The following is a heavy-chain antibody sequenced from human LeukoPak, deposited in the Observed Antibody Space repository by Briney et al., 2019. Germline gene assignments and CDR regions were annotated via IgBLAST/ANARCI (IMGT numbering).Heavy chain of an antibody. Sequence: GGSLRLSCAASGFTFSDSYMTWVRQAPGKGVEWVAYISGSGHDINYSDSVKGRFTISRDNAKNSLYLQMSSLRVEDTAVYYCTRDGYGSDYWGQGTLVTVTS. D-gene: IGHD3-10*01. CDR2: ISGSGHDI. CDR1: GFTFSDSY. J-gene: IGHJ4*02. V-gene: IGHV3-11*04. CDR3: TRDGYGSDY.